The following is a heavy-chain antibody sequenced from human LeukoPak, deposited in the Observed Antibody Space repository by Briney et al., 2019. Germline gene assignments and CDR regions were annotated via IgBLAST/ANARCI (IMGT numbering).Heavy chain of an antibody. CDR2: IYYSGST. V-gene: IGHV4-30-4*08. CDR1: GGSISSGDYY. Sequence: SETLSLTCTVSGGSISSGDYYWSWIRQPPGKGLEWIGYIYYSGSTYYNPSLKSRVTISVDTSKNQFSLKLSSVTAADTAVYYCARERDPGADSSGYYYGWFDPWGQGTLVTVSS. D-gene: IGHD3-22*01. CDR3: ARERDPGADSSGYYYGWFDP. J-gene: IGHJ5*02.